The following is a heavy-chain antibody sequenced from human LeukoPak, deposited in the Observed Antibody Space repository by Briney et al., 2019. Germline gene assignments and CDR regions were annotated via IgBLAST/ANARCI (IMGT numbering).Heavy chain of an antibody. D-gene: IGHD5-24*01. J-gene: IGHJ4*02. V-gene: IGHV3-21*01. CDR3: ARGGDGYNADY. CDR2: ISNSSSYI. Sequence: PGGSLRLSCAASGFTFSSYSMNWVRQAPGRGLEWVSSISNSSSYIYYADSVKGRFTISRDNAKNSLYLQMNSLRAEDTAVYYCARGGDGYNADYWGQGTLVTVSS. CDR1: GFTFSSYS.